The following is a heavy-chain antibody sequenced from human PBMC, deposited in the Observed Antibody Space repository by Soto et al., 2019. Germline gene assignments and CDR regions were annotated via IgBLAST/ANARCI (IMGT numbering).Heavy chain of an antibody. CDR2: ISSGGGTT. V-gene: IGHV3-23*04. Sequence: DEQLVESGGGSLQPGGSLRLSCAASGFSFRNYAMTWVRQSPGKGLEWVSLISSGGGTTNYADSVKGRFSISRDNSQNMLYLQMNVLRGEYTALYYCAKLKGVLGRFYGMDAWGPGTMGIVSS. CDR1: GFSFRNYA. D-gene: IGHD3-3*01. J-gene: IGHJ6*02. CDR3: AKLKGVLGRFYGMDA.